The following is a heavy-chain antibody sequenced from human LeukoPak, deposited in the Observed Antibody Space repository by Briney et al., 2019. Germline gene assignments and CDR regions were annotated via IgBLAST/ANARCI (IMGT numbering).Heavy chain of an antibody. V-gene: IGHV3-21*01. CDR3: VRDGGVSGYDLLDY. D-gene: IGHD5-12*01. CDR1: GFTFSGYT. J-gene: IGHJ4*02. Sequence: PGGALRLSCAASGFTFSGYTMNWVRQAPGKGLEWVSSISSSSSYIYYADSVKGRFTISRDNAKNSLSLQMNSLRAEDTAVYYCVRDGGVSGYDLLDYWGQGTLVTVSS. CDR2: ISSSSSYI.